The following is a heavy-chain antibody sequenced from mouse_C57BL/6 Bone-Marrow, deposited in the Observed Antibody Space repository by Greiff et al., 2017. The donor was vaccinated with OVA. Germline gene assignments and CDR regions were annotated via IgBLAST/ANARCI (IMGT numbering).Heavy chain of an antibody. CDR3: VRHSSYYYGSSSYATHY. CDR1: GFSFNTYS. D-gene: IGHD1-1*01. V-gene: IGHV10-1*01. CDR2: IRSKSNNYAT. Sequence: EAGGGLVQPIWSFKLSCAASGFSFNTYSINWVRQAPGKGLEWVARIRSKSNNYATYYADSVKDRFTISRDDSESMLYLQMNNLKTEDTAMYYCVRHSSYYYGSSSYATHYWGQGTSVTVSS. J-gene: IGHJ4*01.